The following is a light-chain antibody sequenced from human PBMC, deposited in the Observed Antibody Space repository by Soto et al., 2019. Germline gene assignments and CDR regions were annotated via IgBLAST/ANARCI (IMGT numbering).Light chain of an antibody. CDR3: TSYTRSNSYV. CDR1: SSDVGGYNY. Sequence: QSALTQPASVSGSPGQSITISCSGTSSDVGGYNYVSWYQQHPGKAHKLMIYDVSDRPSGVSSRLSGSKSGNTASLTISGLQAEDEADYYCTSYTRSNSYVFGTGTKVTV. V-gene: IGLV2-14*03. CDR2: DVS. J-gene: IGLJ1*01.